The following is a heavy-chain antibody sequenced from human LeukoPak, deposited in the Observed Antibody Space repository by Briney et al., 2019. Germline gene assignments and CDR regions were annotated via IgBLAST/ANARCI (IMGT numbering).Heavy chain of an antibody. V-gene: IGHV3-23*01. D-gene: IGHD4-17*01. CDR1: GSTFSSYA. CDR2: ISGSGGGT. CDR3: AKDRYGDFDY. Sequence: GGSLRLSCAASGSTFSSYAMSWVRQAPGKGLEWVSGISGSGGGTYYADSVKDRFTISRDNSKNTLYLQMNSPRAEDTAVYYCAKDRYGDFDYWGQGTLVTVSS. J-gene: IGHJ4*02.